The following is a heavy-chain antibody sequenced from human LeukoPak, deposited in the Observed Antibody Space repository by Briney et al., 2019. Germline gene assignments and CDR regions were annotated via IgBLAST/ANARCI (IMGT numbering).Heavy chain of an antibody. CDR3: ARDRVGVRGVINV. Sequence: GGSLRLSCAASGFTFSTYSMNWVRQAPGKGLEWVSSISSGSSYIYYADSVKGRFTISRDNAKNSLYLQMNSLRAEDAAVYYCARDRVGVRGVINVWGQGTTVTVSS. J-gene: IGHJ6*02. V-gene: IGHV3-21*01. CDR2: ISSGSSYI. D-gene: IGHD3-10*01. CDR1: GFTFSTYS.